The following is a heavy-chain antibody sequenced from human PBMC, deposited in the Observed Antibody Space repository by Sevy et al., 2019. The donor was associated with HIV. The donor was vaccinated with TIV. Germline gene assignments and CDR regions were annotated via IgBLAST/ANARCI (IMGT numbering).Heavy chain of an antibody. D-gene: IGHD3-22*01. CDR3: VSLLITMIVVVNKGALYYYYYYYMDV. CDR2: IGTAGDP. CDR1: GFTFSSYD. Sequence: GGSLRLSCAASGFTFSSYDMHWVRQATGKGLEWVSAIGTAGDPYYPGSVKGRFTISRENAKNSLYLQMNSLGAGDTVVYYCVSLLITMIVVVNKGALYYYYYYYMDVWGKGTTVTVSS. J-gene: IGHJ6*03. V-gene: IGHV3-13*05.